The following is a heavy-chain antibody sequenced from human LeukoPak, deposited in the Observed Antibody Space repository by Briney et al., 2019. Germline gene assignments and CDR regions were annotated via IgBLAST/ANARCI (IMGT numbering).Heavy chain of an antibody. V-gene: IGHV1-8*01. CDR2: MNPNSGNT. CDR1: GYTFTSYD. Sequence: ASVKVSCKASGYTFTSYDINWVRQATGQGLEWMGWMNPNSGNTGYAQKFQGRVTMTRNTSISTAYMELSSLRSEDTAAYYCARSTYYDFWSGYFYPPDYWGQGTLVTVSS. CDR3: ARSTYYDFWSGYFYPPDY. J-gene: IGHJ4*02. D-gene: IGHD3-3*01.